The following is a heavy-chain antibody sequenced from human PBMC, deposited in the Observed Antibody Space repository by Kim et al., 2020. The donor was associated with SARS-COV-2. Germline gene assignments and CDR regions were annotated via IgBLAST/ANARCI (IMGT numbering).Heavy chain of an antibody. D-gene: IGHD3-3*01. V-gene: IGHV3-21*01. CDR3: ERPSYHRTHVEWVSSYY. J-gene: IGHJ6*01. Sequence: GGSLRLSCAASGFTFSSSSMNWVGHAPGKGLDWVSSISRSSSYIYYADSVEGRFTISRYNANYSLFLQVNNLSSEDTAVYYCERPSYHRTHVEWVSSYY. CDR2: ISRSSSYI. CDR1: GFTFSSSS.